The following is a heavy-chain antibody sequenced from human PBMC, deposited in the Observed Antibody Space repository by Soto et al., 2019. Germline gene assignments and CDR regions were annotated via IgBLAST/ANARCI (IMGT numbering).Heavy chain of an antibody. CDR2: ISWDGGST. V-gene: IGHV3-43*01. Sequence: GGSLRLSCAASGFTLDDYTMHWVRQAPGKGLEWVSLISWDGGSTYYADSVKGRFTISRDNSKNSLYLQMNSLRTEDTALYYCAKGLGRYSSSSYYYYYYGMDVWGQGTTVTVSS. CDR3: AKGLGRYSSSSYYYYYYGMDV. D-gene: IGHD6-6*01. CDR1: GFTLDDYT. J-gene: IGHJ6*02.